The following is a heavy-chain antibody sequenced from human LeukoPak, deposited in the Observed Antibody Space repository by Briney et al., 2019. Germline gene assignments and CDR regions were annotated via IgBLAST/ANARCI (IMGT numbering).Heavy chain of an antibody. CDR3: ARDRPGGSRLDY. V-gene: IGHV4-39*07. CDR1: GGSISSSSYY. D-gene: IGHD3-10*01. CDR2: IYYSGST. J-gene: IGHJ4*02. Sequence: SETLSLTCTVSGGSISSSSYYWGWIRQPPGKGLEWIGSIYYSGSTYYNPSLKSRITISVDTSKNQFSLKLSSVTAADTAVYYCARDRPGGSRLDYWGQGTLVTVSS.